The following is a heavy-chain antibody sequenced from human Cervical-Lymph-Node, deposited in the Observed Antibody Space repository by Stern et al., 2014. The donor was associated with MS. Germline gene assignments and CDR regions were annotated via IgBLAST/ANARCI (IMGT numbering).Heavy chain of an antibody. V-gene: IGHV5-51*03. CDR3: ARRSGGDSYDDAFDI. D-gene: IGHD2-21*02. CDR1: GYTFTNYW. Sequence: EVQLVESGAEVKRPGDSLKISCKGSGYTFTNYWVGWVRQMPGKGLEWMGIVDPDDSDTRYSTAFQGQVTFSADKSISTAYLQWSSLKASDNAMYYCARRSGGDSYDDAFDIWGQGTMVTVS. J-gene: IGHJ3*02. CDR2: VDPDDSDT.